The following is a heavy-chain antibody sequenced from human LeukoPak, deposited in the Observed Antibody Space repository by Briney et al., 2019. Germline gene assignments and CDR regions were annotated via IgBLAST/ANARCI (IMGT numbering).Heavy chain of an antibody. Sequence: GASVKVSCTASGYTFTSYGISWVRQAPGQGLEWMGWISAYNGNTNYAQKLQGRVTMTTDTSTSTAYMELRSLRSDDTAVYYCARRPGTTYYYYYYGMDVWGQGTTVTVSS. CDR3: ARRPGTTYYYYYYGMDV. CDR2: ISAYNGNT. D-gene: IGHD1-7*01. CDR1: GYTFTSYG. J-gene: IGHJ6*02. V-gene: IGHV1-18*01.